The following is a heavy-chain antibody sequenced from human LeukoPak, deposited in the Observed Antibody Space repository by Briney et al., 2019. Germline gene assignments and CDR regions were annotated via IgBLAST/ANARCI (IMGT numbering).Heavy chain of an antibody. CDR2: ITSSSDTI. Sequence: GGSLRLSCAASGFTFSSFSMNWVRQAPGKGLEWVSYITSSSDTIYYADSVRGRFTISRDNVLNSLYLQMNNLRAEDTAVYYCARDFYDISGQYYGGYWGQGTLVTVSS. CDR3: ARDFYDISGQYYGGY. J-gene: IGHJ4*02. V-gene: IGHV3-48*01. CDR1: GFTFSSFS. D-gene: IGHD3-22*01.